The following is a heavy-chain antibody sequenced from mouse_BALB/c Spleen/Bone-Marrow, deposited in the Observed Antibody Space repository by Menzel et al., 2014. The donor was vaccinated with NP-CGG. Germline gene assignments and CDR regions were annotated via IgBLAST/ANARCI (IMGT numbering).Heavy chain of an antibody. J-gene: IGHJ2*01. Sequence: EVQRVESGGGLLQPGGSLRLSCATSGFTFTDYYMSWVRQPPGKALEWLGFIRNKANGYTTEYSASVKGRFTISRDNSQSILYLQMNTLRAEDSATYYCARDRGLTYFDYWGQGTTLTVSS. CDR3: ARDRGLTYFDY. V-gene: IGHV7-3*02. CDR2: IRNKANGYTT. D-gene: IGHD2-4*01. CDR1: GFTFTDYY.